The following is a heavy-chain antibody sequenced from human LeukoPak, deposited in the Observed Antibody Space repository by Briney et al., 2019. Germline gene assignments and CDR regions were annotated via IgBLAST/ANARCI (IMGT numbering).Heavy chain of an antibody. CDR1: GFTFSSYG. CDR2: ISYDGSNK. V-gene: IGHV3-30*03. CDR3: ARDRQLDSNWFDP. Sequence: GGFLRLSCAASGFTFSSYGMHWVRQAPGKGLEWVAVISYDGSNKYYADSVKGRFTISRDNSKNTLYLRMNSLRSEDTAVYYCARDRQLDSNWFDPWGQGTLVTVSS. D-gene: IGHD6-6*01. J-gene: IGHJ5*02.